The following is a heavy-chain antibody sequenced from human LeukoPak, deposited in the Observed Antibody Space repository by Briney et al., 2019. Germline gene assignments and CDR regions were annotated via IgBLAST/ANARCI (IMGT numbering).Heavy chain of an antibody. J-gene: IGHJ6*02. V-gene: IGHV3-30-3*01. D-gene: IGHD3-22*01. CDR2: ISYDGSNK. Sequence: PGGSLRLSCAASGFTFSSYAMHWVRQAPGKGLEWVAVISYDGSNKYHADSVKGQFTISRDNSKNTLYLQMNSLRAEDTAEYYCARPLVVVMYYGMDVWGQGTTVTVSS. CDR1: GFTFSSYA. CDR3: ARPLVVVMYYGMDV.